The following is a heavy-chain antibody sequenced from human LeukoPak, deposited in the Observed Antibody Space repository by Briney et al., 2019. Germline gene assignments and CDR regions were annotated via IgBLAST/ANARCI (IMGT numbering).Heavy chain of an antibody. CDR1: GFTFSSYG. CDR2: IWYDGSNK. Sequence: GGSLRLSCAASGFTFSSYGMHWVRQAPGKGLEWVAVIWYDGSNKYYADSVKGRFTISRDNSKNTLYLQMNSLRAEDTAVYYCARDKGYSRKNWFDPWGQGTLVTVSS. D-gene: IGHD6-13*01. J-gene: IGHJ5*02. CDR3: ARDKGYSRKNWFDP. V-gene: IGHV3-33*01.